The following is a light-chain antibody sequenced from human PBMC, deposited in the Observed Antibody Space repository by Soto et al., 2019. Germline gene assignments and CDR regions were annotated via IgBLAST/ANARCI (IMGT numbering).Light chain of an antibody. J-gene: IGKJ2*01. CDR2: GSS. Sequence: EVVLTQSPVTLSLSPGERATLSCRASQTVSNNYLAWYQQKPGQAPRLLIFGSSDRATGIPDRFSGSGSGTDFTLTISRLEPEDFAVYYCQQCGSSPPYTFGQGTKLEIK. V-gene: IGKV3-20*01. CDR3: QQCGSSPPYT. CDR1: QTVSNNY.